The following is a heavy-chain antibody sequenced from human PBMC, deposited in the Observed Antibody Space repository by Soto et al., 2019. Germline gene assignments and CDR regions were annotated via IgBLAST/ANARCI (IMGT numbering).Heavy chain of an antibody. Sequence: SETLSLTCTVSGGSISSYYWSWIRQPPGKGLEWIGYIYYSGSTNYNPSLKSRVTISVDTSKNQFSLKLSSVTAADTAVYYCARALNLTGYYIHDAFDIWGQGTMVTVSS. CDR1: GGSISSYY. D-gene: IGHD3-9*01. CDR3: ARALNLTGYYIHDAFDI. V-gene: IGHV4-59*01. CDR2: IYYSGST. J-gene: IGHJ3*02.